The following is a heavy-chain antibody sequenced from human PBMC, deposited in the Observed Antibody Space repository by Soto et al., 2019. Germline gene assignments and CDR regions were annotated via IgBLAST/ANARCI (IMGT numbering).Heavy chain of an antibody. Sequence: SETLSLTCAVSGYSISSGYYWGWIRQPPGKGLEWIGNIYHSGSTYYNPSLKSRVTISVDTSNNQFSLKLSSVTAADTAVYYCANGSGSYYKRLFFDYWGQGTLVTV. J-gene: IGHJ4*02. CDR3: ANGSGSYYKRLFFDY. CDR2: IYHSGST. D-gene: IGHD3-10*01. CDR1: GYSISSGYY. V-gene: IGHV4-38-2*01.